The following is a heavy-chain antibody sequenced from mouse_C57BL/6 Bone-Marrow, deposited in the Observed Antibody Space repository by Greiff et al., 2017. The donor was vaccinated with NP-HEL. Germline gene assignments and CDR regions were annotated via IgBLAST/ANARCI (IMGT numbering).Heavy chain of an antibody. J-gene: IGHJ2*01. CDR3: ARAFITTVVATRGYYFDY. CDR2: INPNNGGT. D-gene: IGHD1-1*01. V-gene: IGHV1-26*01. CDR1: GYTFTDYY. Sequence: VQLQQSGPELVKPGASVKISCKASGYTFTDYYMNWVKQSHGKSLEWIGDINPNNGGTSYNQKFKGKATLTVDKSSSTAYMELRSLTSEDSAVYYCARAFITTVVATRGYYFDYWGQGTTLTVSS.